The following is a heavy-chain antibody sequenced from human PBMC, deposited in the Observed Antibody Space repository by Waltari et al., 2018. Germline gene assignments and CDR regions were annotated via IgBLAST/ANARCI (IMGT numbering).Heavy chain of an antibody. J-gene: IGHJ6*02. V-gene: IGHV5-51*03. CDR1: GYSFTLSS. Sequence: EVQLVQSGAEEGKPGESRKNSCKRYGYSFTLSSMAGFRQMPGKGLEWLGFLYPGDSDTRYSPSFQGQVTISADKSISTAYLQWSSLKASDTAMYYCARLSGYDDYGMDVWGQGTTVTVSS. D-gene: IGHD1-26*01. CDR3: ARLSGYDDYGMDV. CDR2: LYPGDSDT.